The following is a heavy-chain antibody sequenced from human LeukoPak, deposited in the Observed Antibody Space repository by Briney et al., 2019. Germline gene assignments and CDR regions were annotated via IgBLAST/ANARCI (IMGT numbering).Heavy chain of an antibody. CDR3: AKSPGTAAGYWFDS. CDR2: ISSNGDYI. CDR1: GFAFSSYR. J-gene: IGHJ5*01. Sequence: PGGSLRLSCAASGFAFSSYRMNWVRQAPGKGLEWVSSISSNGDYIYYTDSVKGRFTMSRDNAKNSLYLQLSSLRAEDTALYYCAKSPGTAAGYWFDSWGQGDLVTVSS. V-gene: IGHV3-21*04. D-gene: IGHD6-13*01.